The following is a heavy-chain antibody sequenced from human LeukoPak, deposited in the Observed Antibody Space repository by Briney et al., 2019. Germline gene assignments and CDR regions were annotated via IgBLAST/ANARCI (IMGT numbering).Heavy chain of an antibody. CDR2: IYLSGGT. D-gene: IGHD5-18*01. V-gene: IGHV4-34*01. Sequence: SETLSLTCAVYGGSFSGYYWSWIRQPPGKGLEWIGEIYLSGGTNYNPSLKSRVTISVDTSKNQFSLKLSSVTAADTVVYYCARRIEKTAMVDYWGQGTLVTVSS. CDR1: GGSFSGYY. J-gene: IGHJ4*02. CDR3: ARRIEKTAMVDY.